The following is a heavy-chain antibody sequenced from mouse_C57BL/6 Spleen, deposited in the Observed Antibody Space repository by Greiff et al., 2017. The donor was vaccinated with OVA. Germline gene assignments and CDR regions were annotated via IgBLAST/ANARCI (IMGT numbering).Heavy chain of an antibody. CDR2: ISSGSSTT. Sequence: EVHLVESGGGLVKPGGSLKLSCAASGFTFSDYGMHWVRQAPEKGLEWVAYISSGSSTTYYADTVKGRFTISRDNAKNTLFLQRTSLRSEDTAMYYCARYYYGSSLDYWGQGTTVTVSS. CDR1: GFTFSDYG. J-gene: IGHJ4*01. D-gene: IGHD1-1*01. V-gene: IGHV5-17*01. CDR3: ARYYYGSSLDY.